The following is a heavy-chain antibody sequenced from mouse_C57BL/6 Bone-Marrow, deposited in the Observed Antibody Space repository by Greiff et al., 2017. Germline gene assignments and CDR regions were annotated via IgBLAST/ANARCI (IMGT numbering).Heavy chain of an antibody. CDR1: GYTFTNYW. Sequence: VQLQQPGAELVKPGASVKLSCKASGYTFTNYWMHWVKQRPGQGLEWIGMMHPNGGSPDYNEKFKSEATLSVDKSSRTAYMVLSSLTSEDSAVYYCARSYDYDDCTMDYWGQGTSVTVSS. J-gene: IGHJ4*01. CDR2: MHPNGGSP. D-gene: IGHD2-4*01. V-gene: IGHV1-64*01. CDR3: ARSYDYDDCTMDY.